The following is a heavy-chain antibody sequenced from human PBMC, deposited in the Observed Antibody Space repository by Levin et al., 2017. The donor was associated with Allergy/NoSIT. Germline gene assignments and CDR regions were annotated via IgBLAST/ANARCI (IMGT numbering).Heavy chain of an antibody. CDR1: GFTFSSYS. V-gene: IGHV3-21*01. J-gene: IGHJ4*02. Sequence: PGGSLRLSCAASGFTFSSYSMNWVRQAPGKGLEWVSSISSSSSNIYYADSVKGRFTISRDNAKNTLYLQMNSLRAEDTAVYYCARDVVPAARHYYFDYWGQGTLVTVSS. D-gene: IGHD2-2*01. CDR2: ISSSSSNI. CDR3: ARDVVPAARHYYFDY.